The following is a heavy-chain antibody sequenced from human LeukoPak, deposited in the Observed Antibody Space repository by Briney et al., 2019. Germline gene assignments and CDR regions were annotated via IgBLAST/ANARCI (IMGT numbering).Heavy chain of an antibody. Sequence: SGTLSLTCAVSGGSISSTNWWSWVRQPPGKGLEWIGEIYRSGSTYYNPSLKSRVTISIDTSKNQFSLKLSSVTAADTAVYYCARDTSYYDSSGPSIDYWGQGTLVSVSS. V-gene: IGHV4-4*02. CDR3: ARDTSYYDSSGPSIDY. CDR1: GGSISSTNW. D-gene: IGHD3-22*01. CDR2: IYRSGST. J-gene: IGHJ4*02.